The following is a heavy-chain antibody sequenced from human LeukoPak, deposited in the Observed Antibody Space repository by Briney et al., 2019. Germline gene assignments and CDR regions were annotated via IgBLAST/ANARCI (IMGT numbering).Heavy chain of an antibody. Sequence: PGGSLRLSCAASGFTLSNYAMTWVRQAPGKGLEWVSGVNSDGGSTYYADSVRGRFTISRDNSKNTLYLQMNSLRAEDTAVFFCAKGGTQGWFDPWGQGTLVTVSS. CDR2: VNSDGGST. CDR1: GFTLSNYA. J-gene: IGHJ5*02. CDR3: AKGGTQGWFDP. V-gene: IGHV3-23*01. D-gene: IGHD3-16*01.